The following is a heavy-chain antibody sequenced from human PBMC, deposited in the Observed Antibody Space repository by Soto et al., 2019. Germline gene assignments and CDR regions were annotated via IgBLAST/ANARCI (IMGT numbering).Heavy chain of an antibody. CDR1: GFTFSDYY. V-gene: IGHV3-11*01. D-gene: IGHD3-22*01. J-gene: IGHJ4*02. CDR3: ARDLGYYESSGYFDY. CDR2: IGSSDNII. Sequence: LRLSCAASGFTFSDYYMSWIRQAPGKGLEWVSYIGSSDNIIYYADSVKGRFTISKDNAKNSLYLQMNSLRAKDTAVYYCARDLGYYESSGYFDYWGQGTLVTVSS.